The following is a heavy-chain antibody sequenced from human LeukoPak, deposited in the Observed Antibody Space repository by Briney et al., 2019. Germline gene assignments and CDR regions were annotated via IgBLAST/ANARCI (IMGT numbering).Heavy chain of an antibody. V-gene: IGHV3-66*01. D-gene: IGHD2-21*01. CDR2: IYSGGST. Sequence: GGSLRLSCAASGFTVRSNDMSWVRQAPGKGLEWVSVIYSGGSTNYADSVKGGFTISRDNSKNTLYLQMNSLRVEDTAVYYCARGGGAEAFYTSGPGTMVTVSS. CDR1: GFTVRSND. J-gene: IGHJ3*02. CDR3: ARGGGAEAFYT.